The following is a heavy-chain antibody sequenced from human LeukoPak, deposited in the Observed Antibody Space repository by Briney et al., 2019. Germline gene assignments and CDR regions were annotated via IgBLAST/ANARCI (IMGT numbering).Heavy chain of an antibody. CDR2: ISVSDDST. Sequence: GGSLRLSCAASGFTSSDYTMNWVRQSPGKGLEWVSGISVSDDSTYYVDSVKGRFTISRDKSNNMLYLQMNSLKTEDTAVYYCTTRRQDGCWGQGTLVTVS. CDR1: GFTSSDYT. J-gene: IGHJ4*02. CDR3: TTRRQDGC. V-gene: IGHV3-23*01. D-gene: IGHD1-14*01.